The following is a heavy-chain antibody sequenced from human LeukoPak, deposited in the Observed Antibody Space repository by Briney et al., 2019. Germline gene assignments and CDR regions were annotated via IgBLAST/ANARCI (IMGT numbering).Heavy chain of an antibody. Sequence: SETLSLTCAVYGGSFSGYYWSWIRQPPGKGLEWIGEINHSGSTNYNPSLKSRVTISVDTSKNQFSLKLSSVTAADTAVYYCARHQGLIRYFDWLSNLRMDVWGKGTTVTISS. V-gene: IGHV4-34*01. D-gene: IGHD3-9*01. CDR1: GGSFSGYY. CDR2: INHSGST. CDR3: ARHQGLIRYFDWLSNLRMDV. J-gene: IGHJ6*03.